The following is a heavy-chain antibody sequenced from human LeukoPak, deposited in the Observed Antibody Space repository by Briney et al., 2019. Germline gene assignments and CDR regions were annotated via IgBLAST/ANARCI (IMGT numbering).Heavy chain of an antibody. V-gene: IGHV4-59*12. D-gene: IGHD3-22*01. Sequence: SETLSLTCTVSGGSISSYYWSWIRQPPGKGLEWIGYIYYSGSTNYNPSLKSRVTISVDTSKNQFSLKLSSVTAADTAVYYCARVIVTLSSVNYFDYWGQGTLVTVSS. CDR2: IYYSGST. CDR3: ARVIVTLSSVNYFDY. CDR1: GGSISSYY. J-gene: IGHJ4*02.